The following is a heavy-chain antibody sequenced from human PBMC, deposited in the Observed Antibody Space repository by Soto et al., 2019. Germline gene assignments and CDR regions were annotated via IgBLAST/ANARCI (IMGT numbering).Heavy chain of an antibody. Sequence: QVQLVQSGPEVKKPGSSVTVSCKASAGTFNNYAICWVRQAPGQGLEWMGGTIPLFSTSSYAQNFQGRVTITADKSTRRVYMETRKLRSENTALYYCARAGGRRSYYYGMDVWRPATRVTLS. J-gene: IGHJ6*02. V-gene: IGHV1-69*06. D-gene: IGHD3-16*01. CDR3: ARAGGRRSYYYGMDV. CDR2: TIPLFSTS. CDR1: AGTFNNYA.